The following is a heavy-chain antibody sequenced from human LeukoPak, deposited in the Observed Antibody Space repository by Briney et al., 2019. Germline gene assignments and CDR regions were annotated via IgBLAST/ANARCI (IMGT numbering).Heavy chain of an antibody. D-gene: IGHD6-6*01. V-gene: IGHV4-39*01. Sequence: SETLSLTCTVSGGSISSSSYYWGWIRQPPGKGLEWIGSIYYSGSTYYNPSLKSRVTISVDTSKNQFSLKLSSVTAADTAVYYCAISSSERIAARPVDDEHAFDIWGQGTMVTVSS. J-gene: IGHJ3*02. CDR1: GGSISSSSYY. CDR2: IYYSGST. CDR3: AISSSERIAARPVDDEHAFDI.